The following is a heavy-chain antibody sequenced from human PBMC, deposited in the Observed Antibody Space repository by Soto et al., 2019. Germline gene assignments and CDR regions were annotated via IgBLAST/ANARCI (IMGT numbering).Heavy chain of an antibody. CDR3: ARESFRGSGTFLSGMDV. CDR1: GGTFSSYA. V-gene: IGHV1-69*13. D-gene: IGHD3-10*01. J-gene: IGHJ6*02. Sequence: ASVKVSCKASGGTFSSYAISWVRQAPGQGLEWMGGIIPIFGTANYAQKFQGRVTITADESTSTAYMELSSLRSEDTAVYYCARESFRGSGTFLSGMDVWGQGTTVTVSS. CDR2: IIPIFGTA.